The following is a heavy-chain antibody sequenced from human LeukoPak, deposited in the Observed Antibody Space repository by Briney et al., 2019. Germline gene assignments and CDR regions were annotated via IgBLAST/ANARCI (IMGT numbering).Heavy chain of an antibody. CDR1: GFTFSTYE. CDR3: AGKPRDGYNDGRFDF. Sequence: GGSLRLSCAGSGFTFSTYERNWVRQAPGKGLEWVSYISTTGRTTYYADSVQGRFTMSRDNAKNSVFLQVNSLRADDTAVYYCAGKPRDGYNDGRFDFWGQGTLVTVSS. D-gene: IGHD5-24*01. CDR2: ISTTGRTT. V-gene: IGHV3-48*03. J-gene: IGHJ4*02.